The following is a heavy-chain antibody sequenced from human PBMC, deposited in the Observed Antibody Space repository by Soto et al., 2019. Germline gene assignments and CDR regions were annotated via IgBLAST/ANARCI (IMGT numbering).Heavy chain of an antibody. Sequence: SETLSLTCAVYGGSFSGYYWSWIRQPPGKGLEWIGEINHSGSTNYSPSLKSRVTISVDTSKNQFSLKLSSVTAADTAVYYCARDRSSGYRDAFDIWGQGTMVTVSS. J-gene: IGHJ3*02. D-gene: IGHD3-22*01. V-gene: IGHV4-34*01. CDR3: ARDRSSGYRDAFDI. CDR1: GGSFSGYY. CDR2: INHSGST.